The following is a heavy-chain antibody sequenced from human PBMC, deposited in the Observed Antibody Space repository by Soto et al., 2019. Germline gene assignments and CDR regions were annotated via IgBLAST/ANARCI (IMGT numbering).Heavy chain of an antibody. D-gene: IGHD6-13*01. Sequence: QVQLVESGGGGVQPGRSLRLSCAASGFTFSSYGMHWVRQAPGKGLEWVAVISYDGSNKYYADSVKGRFTISRDNSKNTLYLQMNSLRAEDTAVYYCAKDPRYSSSWYGFYFDYWGQGTLVTVSS. J-gene: IGHJ4*02. V-gene: IGHV3-30*18. CDR3: AKDPRYSSSWYGFYFDY. CDR2: ISYDGSNK. CDR1: GFTFSSYG.